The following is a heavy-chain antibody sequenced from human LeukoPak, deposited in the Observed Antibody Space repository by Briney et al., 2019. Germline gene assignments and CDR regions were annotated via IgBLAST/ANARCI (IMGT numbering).Heavy chain of an antibody. V-gene: IGHV3-9*01. CDR1: GFTFDDYA. J-gene: IGHJ3*02. CDR2: ISWNSGSI. D-gene: IGHD6-13*01. Sequence: GGSLRLACEESGFTFDDYAMHWVWQAPGKGLEWVTGISWNSGSIGYADSVKGRFTISRDNAKNSLYLQMNSLRAEDTAVYYCARDGFFRSSRWNGDAFDIWGQGTMVTVSS. CDR3: ARDGFFRSSRWNGDAFDI.